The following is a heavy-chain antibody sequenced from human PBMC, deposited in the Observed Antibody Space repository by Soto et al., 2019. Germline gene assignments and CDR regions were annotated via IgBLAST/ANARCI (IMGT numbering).Heavy chain of an antibody. CDR2: IYYSGST. J-gene: IGHJ4*02. D-gene: IGHD6-19*01. Sequence: SETLSLTCTVSGGSISSGPYYWSWIRQPPGKGLEWIGYIYYSGSTNYNPSLKSRVTISVDTSKNQFSLKLSSVTAADTAVYYCARLAVAFDYWGQGTLVTVSS. CDR3: ARLAVAFDY. V-gene: IGHV4-61*01. CDR1: GGSISSGPYY.